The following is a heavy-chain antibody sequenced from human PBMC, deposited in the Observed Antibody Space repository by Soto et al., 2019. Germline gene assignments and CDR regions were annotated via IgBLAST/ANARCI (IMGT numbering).Heavy chain of an antibody. Sequence: EVQLLESGGGLVQPGGSLRLSCAASGFTFSSYAMSWVRQAPGKGLEWVSAISGSGGSTYYADSVKGRFTISRDNSKNTLYLQMNSLRAEDTAVYYCAKGRGYSYGYVGLYYYMDVWGKGTPVTVSS. D-gene: IGHD5-18*01. CDR3: AKGRGYSYGYVGLYYYMDV. CDR1: GFTFSSYA. V-gene: IGHV3-23*01. J-gene: IGHJ6*03. CDR2: ISGSGGST.